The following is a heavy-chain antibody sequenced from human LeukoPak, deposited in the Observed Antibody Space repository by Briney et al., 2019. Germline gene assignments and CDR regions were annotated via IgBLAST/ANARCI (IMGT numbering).Heavy chain of an antibody. V-gene: IGHV3-30*03. CDR3: ARGAPIFGVVIKYYFDY. Sequence: PGGSLRLSCAASGFTVSSNYMSWVRQAPGKGLEWVAVISYDGSNKYYADSVKGRFTISRDNSKNTLYLQMNSLRAEDTAVYYCARGAPIFGVVIKYYFDYWGQGTLVTVSS. J-gene: IGHJ4*02. CDR1: GFTVSSNY. CDR2: ISYDGSNK. D-gene: IGHD3-3*01.